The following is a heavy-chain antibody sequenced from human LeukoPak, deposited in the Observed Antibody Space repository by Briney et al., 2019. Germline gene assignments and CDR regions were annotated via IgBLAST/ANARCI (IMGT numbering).Heavy chain of an antibody. CDR1: EFTFTTYG. CDR3: ARDWKTNSFDY. V-gene: IGHV3-33*01. J-gene: IGHJ4*02. D-gene: IGHD1-1*01. Sequence: PGGSLRLSCAASEFTFTTYGMHWVRQAPGKRLEWVAFIYYDGSNIYYADYVKGRFTISRDTSKNTLYLQMDSLRAEDTAIYYCARDWKTNSFDYWGQGTLVTVSS. CDR2: IYYDGSNI.